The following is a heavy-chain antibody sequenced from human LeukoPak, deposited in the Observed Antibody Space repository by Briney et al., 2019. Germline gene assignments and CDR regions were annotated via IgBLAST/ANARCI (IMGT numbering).Heavy chain of an antibody. CDR2: IYYSGST. Sequence: SETLSLTCTVSGGSISSSSYYWGWIRQPPGKGLEWIGSIYYSGSTYYNPSLKSRVTISVDTSKNQFSLKLSSVTAADTAVYYCARGRSSGPREEYYFDYWGQGTLVTVSS. CDR1: GGSISSSSYY. V-gene: IGHV4-39*07. D-gene: IGHD6-25*01. CDR3: ARGRSSGPREEYYFDY. J-gene: IGHJ4*02.